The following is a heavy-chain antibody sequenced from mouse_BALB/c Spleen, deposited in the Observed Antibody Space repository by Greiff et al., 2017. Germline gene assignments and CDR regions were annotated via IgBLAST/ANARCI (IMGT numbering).Heavy chain of an antibody. D-gene: IGHD4-1*01. Sequence: VQLHQTGPELVKPGASVKISCKASGYSFTDYIMLWVKQSHGKSLEWIGNINPYYGSTSYNLKFKGKATLTVDKSSSTAYMQLNSLTSEDSAVYYCAREDWDGAMDYWGQGTSVTVSS. CDR3: AREDWDGAMDY. V-gene: IGHV1-39*01. CDR1: GYSFTDYI. CDR2: INPYYGST. J-gene: IGHJ4*01.